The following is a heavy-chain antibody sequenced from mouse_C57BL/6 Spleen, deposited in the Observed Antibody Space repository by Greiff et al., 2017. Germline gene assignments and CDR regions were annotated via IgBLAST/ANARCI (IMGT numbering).Heavy chain of an antibody. CDR1: GYSITSGYY. J-gene: IGHJ3*01. CDR2: ISYDGSN. Sequence: ESGPGLVKPSQSLSLTCSVTGYSITSGYYWNWIRQFPGNKLEWMGYISYDGSNNYNPSLKNRISITRDTSKNQFFLKLNSVTTEDTATYYCASGTGAFAYWGQGTLVTVSA. CDR3: ASGTGAFAY. D-gene: IGHD4-1*01. V-gene: IGHV3-6*01.